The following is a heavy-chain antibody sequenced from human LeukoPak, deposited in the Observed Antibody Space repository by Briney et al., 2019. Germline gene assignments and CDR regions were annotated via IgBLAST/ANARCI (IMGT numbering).Heavy chain of an antibody. V-gene: IGHV4-61*02. D-gene: IGHD2-2*01. CDR1: GGSISSGSYY. Sequence: PSETLSLTCTVSGGSISSGSYYWSWIRQPAGKGLVWFGRIYTSGSTNYNPSLQSRVTISVDTSKNQFSLNLSSVSAADAAVYYCARGHSHCSSTSCYVYYYYYYYMDVWGKGTTVTVSS. J-gene: IGHJ6*03. CDR3: ARGHSHCSSTSCYVYYYYYYYMDV. CDR2: IYTSGST.